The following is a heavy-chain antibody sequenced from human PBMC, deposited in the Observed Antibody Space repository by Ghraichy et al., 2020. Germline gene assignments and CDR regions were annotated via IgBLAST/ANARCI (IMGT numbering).Heavy chain of an antibody. V-gene: IGHV3-48*02. CDR2: ISSSTRTV. Sequence: GESLNISCEASGFTFNTYGTNWVRQAPGRGLEWIAYISSSTRTVYYSDSVTGRFTISRDNARNSLYLQLNSLRDEDTAMYYCARGWRYSASYDFWSGFSYYFDSWGQETQVTVSS. J-gene: IGHJ4*02. CDR1: GFTFNTYG. CDR3: ARGWRYSASYDFWSGFSYYFDS. D-gene: IGHD3-3*01.